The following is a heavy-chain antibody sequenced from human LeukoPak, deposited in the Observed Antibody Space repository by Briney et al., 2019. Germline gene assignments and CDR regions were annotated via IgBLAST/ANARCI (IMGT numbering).Heavy chain of an antibody. D-gene: IGHD5-18*01. CDR2: ISGSGGST. Sequence: SGGSLRLSCAASGFTFSSYAMRWVRQAPGKGLEWVSAISGSGGSTYYADSVKGRFTISRDNSKNTLYLQMNSLRAEDTAVYYCAKLSGHSYGYRLDYWGQGTLVTVSS. CDR3: AKLSGHSYGYRLDY. V-gene: IGHV3-23*01. J-gene: IGHJ4*02. CDR1: GFTFSSYA.